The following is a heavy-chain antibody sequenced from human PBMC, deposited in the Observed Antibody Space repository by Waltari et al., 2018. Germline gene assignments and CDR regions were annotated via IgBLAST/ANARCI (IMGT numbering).Heavy chain of an antibody. V-gene: IGHV4-39*01. CDR3: ARHGYFGSGSFHV. Sequence: QPPLQESGPGLVKPSGTLSLTCSVSDGTIISSRYYWAWIRQPPGKGLEWIGSIFYDGTTYYNPSIKSRVTISIDTSRSQFSLKLMSVAAAETAFYYCARHGYFGSGSFHVWGQGTKVIVSS. CDR2: IFYDGTT. CDR1: DGTIISSRYY. J-gene: IGHJ3*01. D-gene: IGHD3-10*01.